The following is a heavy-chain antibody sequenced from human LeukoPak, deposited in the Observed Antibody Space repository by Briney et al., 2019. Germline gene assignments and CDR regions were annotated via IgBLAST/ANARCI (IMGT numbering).Heavy chain of an antibody. Sequence: GASVKVSCKASGGTFSSYAINWVRQAPGQGLEWMGGIIPIFGTANYAQKFQGRVTITTDESTSTAYMELSSLRSEDTAVYYCARGGSSAFDYWGQGTLVTVSS. CDR1: GGTFSSYA. CDR2: IIPIFGTA. V-gene: IGHV1-69*05. CDR3: ARGGSSAFDY. J-gene: IGHJ4*02. D-gene: IGHD6-6*01.